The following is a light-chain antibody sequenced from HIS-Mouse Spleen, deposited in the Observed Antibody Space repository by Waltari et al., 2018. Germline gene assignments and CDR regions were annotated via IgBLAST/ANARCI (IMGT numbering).Light chain of an antibody. J-gene: IGLJ2*01. Sequence: SSALSQPPPVSVSPAPTAIIAPSGEALPKKEPYWYQQKSGQAPVLVIYEDSKRPSGIPERFSGSSSGTMATLTISGAQVEDEADYYCYSTDSSGNHRVFGGGTKLTVL. V-gene: IGLV3-10*01. CDR1: ALPKKE. CDR3: YSTDSSGNHRV. CDR2: EDS.